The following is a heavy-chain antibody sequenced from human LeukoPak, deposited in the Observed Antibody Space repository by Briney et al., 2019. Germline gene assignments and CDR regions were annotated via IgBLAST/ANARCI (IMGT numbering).Heavy chain of an antibody. CDR2: IIAYNGNT. J-gene: IGHJ4*02. CDR3: ARDSPYSSSSLGFDY. V-gene: IGHV1-18*01. Sequence: ASVKVSCKASGGTFSSYAISWVRQAPGQGLEWMGGIIAYNGNTNYAQKLQGRVTMTTDTSTSTAYMELRSLRSDDTAVYYCARDSPYSSSSLGFDYWGQGTLVTVSS. D-gene: IGHD6-13*01. CDR1: GGTFSSYA.